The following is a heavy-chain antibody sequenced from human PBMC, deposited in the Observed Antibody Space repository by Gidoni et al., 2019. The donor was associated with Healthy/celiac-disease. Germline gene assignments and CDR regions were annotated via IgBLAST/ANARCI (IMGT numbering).Heavy chain of an antibody. CDR1: GFTFSSYA. D-gene: IGHD3-10*01. J-gene: IGHJ6*02. CDR3: AGGFGELLYYYGMDV. CDR2: ISGSGGST. Sequence: EVQLLESGGGLVQPGGSLRLSCAASGFTFSSYAMSWVRQAPGKGLEWVSAISGSGGSTYYADSVKGRFTISRDNSKNTLYLQMNSLRAEDTAVYYCAGGFGELLYYYGMDVWGQGTTVTVSS. V-gene: IGHV3-23*01.